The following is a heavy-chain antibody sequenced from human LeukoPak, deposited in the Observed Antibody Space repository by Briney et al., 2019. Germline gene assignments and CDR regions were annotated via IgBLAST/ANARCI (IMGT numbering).Heavy chain of an antibody. D-gene: IGHD6-13*01. Sequence: GGSLRLSCAASGFTFSTYAVNWVRQAPGKGLEWVSTISGSGDSTYYADSVKGRFTISRDNSKNTLYLQMNSLRAEDTAVYYCAKGTSIAAADPFDYWGQGTLVTVSS. CDR2: ISGSGDST. CDR1: GFTFSTYA. J-gene: IGHJ4*02. V-gene: IGHV3-23*01. CDR3: AKGTSIAAADPFDY.